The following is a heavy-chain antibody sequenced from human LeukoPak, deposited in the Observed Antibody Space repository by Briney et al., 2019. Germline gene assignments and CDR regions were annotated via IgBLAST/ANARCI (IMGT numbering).Heavy chain of an antibody. D-gene: IGHD3-16*01. V-gene: IGHV4-59*12. CDR1: GGSISNYY. Sequence: SETLSLTCTVSGGSISNYYWSWIRQPPGKGLEWIGYIYYSGSANYNPSLKSRVTMSVDTSKNQFSLNLSSVTAADTAVYFCARVGDHRAYGRNWFDPWGQGTLVTASS. J-gene: IGHJ5*02. CDR2: IYYSGSA. CDR3: ARVGDHRAYGRNWFDP.